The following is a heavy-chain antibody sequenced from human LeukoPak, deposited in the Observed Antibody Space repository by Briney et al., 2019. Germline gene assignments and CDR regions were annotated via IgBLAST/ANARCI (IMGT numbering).Heavy chain of an antibody. D-gene: IGHD3-22*01. CDR1: GGSISSSNW. V-gene: IGHV4-4*02. J-gene: IGHJ4*02. Sequence: SETLSLTCAVSGGSISSSNWWSWVRQPPGKGLEWIGEIYHSGSANYNPSLKSRVTISVDKSKNQFSLKLSSVTAADTAVYYCARDRGSGYYFDYWGQGTLVTVSS. CDR2: IYHSGSA. CDR3: ARDRGSGYYFDY.